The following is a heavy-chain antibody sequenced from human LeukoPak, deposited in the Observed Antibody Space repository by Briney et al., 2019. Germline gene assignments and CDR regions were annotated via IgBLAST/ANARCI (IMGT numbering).Heavy chain of an antibody. CDR1: GGSVSSGSYY. CDR3: ARDLGVMVRAFDI. V-gene: IGHV4-61*01. Sequence: SETLSLTCTVSGGSVSSGSYYWSWIRQPPGKGLECIGNIYYSGSTSYNPSLKSRVTISVDTSKNQISLKLSSVTAADTAVYYCARDLGVMVRAFDIWGQGTMVTVSS. CDR2: IYYSGST. J-gene: IGHJ3*02. D-gene: IGHD5-18*01.